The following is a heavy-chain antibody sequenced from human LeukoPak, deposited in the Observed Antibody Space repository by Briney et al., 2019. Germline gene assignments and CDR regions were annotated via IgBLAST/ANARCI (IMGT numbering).Heavy chain of an antibody. CDR2: THTSGST. CDR3: ARVVAAAGGYYYYGMDV. J-gene: IGHJ6*02. D-gene: IGHD6-13*01. Sequence: PPETLSLTCTVSGGSISSYYWSWIRQPAGKGLEWIGRTHTSGSTNYNPSLKSRVTMSVDTSKNQFSLKLSSVTAADTAVYYCARVVAAAGGYYYYGMDVWGQGTTVTVSS. CDR1: GGSISSYY. V-gene: IGHV4-4*07.